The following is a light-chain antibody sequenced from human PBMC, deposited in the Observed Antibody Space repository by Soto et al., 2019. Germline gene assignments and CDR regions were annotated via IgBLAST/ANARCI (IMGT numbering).Light chain of an antibody. J-gene: IGKJ5*01. V-gene: IGKV3-11*01. CDR3: QQRTNWPSST. CDR1: RSVSSY. CDR2: DAS. Sequence: EIELTQSPATLSLSPGERATLSCRASRSVSSYLAWYQQKPGQTPRLIIHDASNRATGIPVRFSGSGSGTDFTLTISSLEPEDFAVYYCQQRTNWPSSTFGQGTRLEIK.